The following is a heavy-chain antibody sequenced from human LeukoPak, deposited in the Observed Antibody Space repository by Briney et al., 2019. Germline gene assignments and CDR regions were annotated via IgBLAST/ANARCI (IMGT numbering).Heavy chain of an antibody. V-gene: IGHV1-2*02. CDR1: KYTFTGYY. CDR2: INPDRGST. D-gene: IGHD2-2*01. CDR3: VREGGMCSRTSCAARHFDY. J-gene: IGHJ4*02. Sequence: GASVRVSCEASKYTFTGYYVHWVRLAPGQGLEWMGWINPDRGSTNYVQNVQGRVTMTRDTAISTAYMDVSRLPSDDTAVYYCVREGGMCSRTSCAARHFDYWGEGTLVTVSS.